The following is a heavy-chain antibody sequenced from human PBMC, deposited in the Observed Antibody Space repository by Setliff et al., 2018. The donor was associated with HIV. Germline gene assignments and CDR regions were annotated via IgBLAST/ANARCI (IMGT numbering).Heavy chain of an antibody. D-gene: IGHD6-6*01. CDR1: GGSFCGYY. CDR3: ARDQSIADRYLFDS. CDR2: IIHSGST. Sequence: SETLSLTCAVDGGSFCGYYWSWIRQPPGKGLEWIGEIIHSGSTNYNPSLKSRVTISVDTSKNQFSLKLSSVTAADTAVYYCARDQSIADRYLFDSWGQGTLVTVSS. J-gene: IGHJ5*01. V-gene: IGHV4-34*12.